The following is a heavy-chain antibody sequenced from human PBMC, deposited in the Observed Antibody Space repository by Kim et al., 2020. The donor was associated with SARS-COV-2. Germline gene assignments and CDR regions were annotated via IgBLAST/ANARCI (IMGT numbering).Heavy chain of an antibody. CDR1: GGTFSTYA. V-gene: IGHV1-69*04. D-gene: IGHD3-22*01. CDR2: IIPILGIA. J-gene: IGHJ5*02. Sequence: SVKVSCKASGGTFSTYAISWVRQAPGQGLEWMGRIIPILGIANYAQKFQGRVTITADKSTSTAYMELSSLRSDDTAVYYCARGQTNYYDSSGPWFVPW. CDR3: ARGQTNYYDSSGPWFVP.